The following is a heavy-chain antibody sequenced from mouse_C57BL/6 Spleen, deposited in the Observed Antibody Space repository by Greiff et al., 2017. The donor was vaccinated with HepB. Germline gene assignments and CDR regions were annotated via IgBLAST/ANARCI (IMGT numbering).Heavy chain of an antibody. CDR1: GYAFSSYW. V-gene: IGHV1-80*01. Sequence: QVQLKHSGAELVKPGASVKISCKASGYAFSSYWMNWVKQRPGKGLEWIGQIYPGDGDTNYNGKFKGKATLTADKSSSTAYMPLSSLTSEDSAVYFCARGSWDVLHWYFDVWGTGTTVTVSS. CDR2: IYPGDGDT. CDR3: ARGSWDVLHWYFDV. J-gene: IGHJ1*03. D-gene: IGHD4-1*01.